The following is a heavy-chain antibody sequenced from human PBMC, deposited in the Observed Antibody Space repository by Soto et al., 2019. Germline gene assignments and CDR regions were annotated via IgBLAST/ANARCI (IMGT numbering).Heavy chain of an antibody. Sequence: QLQLQESGPGLVKPSQTLSLTCTVSGGSISSGGYYWSWIRQHPGKGLEWIGYIYYSGSTYYNPFLKSRVTISVATSKNQFSLKLSSVTAADTAVYYGAIRRTAARPGNYYYMDVWGKGTTVTVSS. D-gene: IGHD6-6*01. CDR3: AIRRTAARPGNYYYMDV. CDR2: IYYSGST. V-gene: IGHV4-31*03. CDR1: GGSISSGGYY. J-gene: IGHJ6*03.